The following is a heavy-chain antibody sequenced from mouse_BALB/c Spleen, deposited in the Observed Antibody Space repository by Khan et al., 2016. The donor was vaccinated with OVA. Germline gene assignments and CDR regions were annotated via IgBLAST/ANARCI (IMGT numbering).Heavy chain of an antibody. V-gene: IGHV2-6-5*01. Sequence: QVQLKQSGPGLVAPSQSLSSTCTVSGSSLTDYGVGWIRQPPGKGLEWLGVIWGGGTTHYNPALKYRLSISKDQSKMQVVLKLNDLQTADTAMYYCAKLLWSHYYALAYWGQGTSVTVSS. J-gene: IGHJ4*01. CDR1: GSSLTDYG. D-gene: IGHD1-1*02. CDR2: IWGGGTT. CDR3: AKLLWSHYYALAY.